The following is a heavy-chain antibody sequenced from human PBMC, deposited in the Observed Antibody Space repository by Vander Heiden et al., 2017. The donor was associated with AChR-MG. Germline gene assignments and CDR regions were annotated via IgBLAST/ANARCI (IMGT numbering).Heavy chain of an antibody. CDR2: IWYDGSKK. Sequence: QVQLVESGGGVVQPGRSLRLSCAASGFTFSSYGMHWVRQAPGKGLEWVAVIWYDGSKKYDADSVKGRFTISRDNSKNTLYLKMNSLRAEDTAVYYCAREARNWFDPWGQGTLVTVSS. CDR3: AREARNWFDP. V-gene: IGHV3-33*01. CDR1: GFTFSSYG. J-gene: IGHJ5*02.